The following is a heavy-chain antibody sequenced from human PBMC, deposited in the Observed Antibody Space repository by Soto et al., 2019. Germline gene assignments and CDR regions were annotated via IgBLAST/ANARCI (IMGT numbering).Heavy chain of an antibody. D-gene: IGHD6-19*01. J-gene: IGHJ6*02. Sequence: QVQLVQSGAEVKKPGASVKVSCRASSYTFTSYVISWVRQAPAQGLEWMGWISAYNGNTNFAQKLHGRVTMTTATSTSTAYMELSSLRSDDTAVYYCARVVATVAGPYGMDFWGQGTTVTVSS. CDR1: SYTFTSYV. CDR3: ARVVATVAGPYGMDF. CDR2: ISAYNGNT. V-gene: IGHV1-18*01.